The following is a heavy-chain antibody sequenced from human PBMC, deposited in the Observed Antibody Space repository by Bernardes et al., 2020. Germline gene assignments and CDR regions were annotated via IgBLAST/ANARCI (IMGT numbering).Heavy chain of an antibody. CDR1: GASITSYY. CDR2: IYYLGDT. J-gene: IGHJ5*02. CDR3: VRLSISGYDLDWFDP. Sequence: SETLCLTCTVSGASITSYYWGWVRQAPGKGLEWIGYIYYLGDTNYNPSLKSRVTVSLDTSKTRFSLELNSMTAADTAVYYCVRLSISGYDLDWFDPWGQGTLVTVSS. V-gene: IGHV4-59*01. D-gene: IGHD5-12*01.